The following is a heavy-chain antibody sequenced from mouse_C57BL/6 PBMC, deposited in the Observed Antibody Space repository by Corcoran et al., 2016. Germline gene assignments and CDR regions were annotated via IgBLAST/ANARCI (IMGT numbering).Heavy chain of an antibody. J-gene: IGHJ4*01. D-gene: IGHD2-1*01. V-gene: IGHV1-84*01. Sequence: QIQLQQSGPELVKPGASVKISCKASGYTFTDYYINWVKQRPGQGLEWIGWIYPGSGNTKYNEKFKGKATLTVYTSSSTAYMQLSSLTSEDSAVYFCARQQIYYGNPYAMDYWGQGTSVTVSS. CDR2: IYPGSGNT. CDR3: ARQQIYYGNPYAMDY. CDR1: GYTFTDYY.